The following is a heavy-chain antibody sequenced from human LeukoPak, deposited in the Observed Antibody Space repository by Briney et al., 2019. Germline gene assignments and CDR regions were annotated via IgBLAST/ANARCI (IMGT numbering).Heavy chain of an antibody. J-gene: IGHJ6*04. CDR2: IDHSGST. Sequence: SETLSLTCASYNGSFSGHYWTWVRQPPGKGLERIGEIDHSGSTNSNPSLESRVTISVDTSKNQFSLRLSSVTAADTAMYYCVRRKNLPSIQYYYYGMDVWGKGTTVTVSS. D-gene: IGHD2-21*01. V-gene: IGHV4-34*01. CDR1: NGSFSGHY. CDR3: VRRKNLPSIQYYYYGMDV.